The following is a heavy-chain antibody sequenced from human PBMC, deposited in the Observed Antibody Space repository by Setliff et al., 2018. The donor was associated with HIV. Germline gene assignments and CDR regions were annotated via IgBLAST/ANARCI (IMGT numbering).Heavy chain of an antibody. CDR3: ASRGTAMEYFDY. J-gene: IGHJ4*02. CDR1: GGSISSNNW. V-gene: IGHV4-4*02. D-gene: IGHD5-18*01. Sequence: PSETLSLTCAVSGGSISSNNWWSWVRQPPGKGLEWIGSIYYSGSTYYNPSLKSRVTISVDTSKNHFSLKLSSVTAADTAVYYCASRGTAMEYFDYWGQGTLVTVSS. CDR2: IYYSGST.